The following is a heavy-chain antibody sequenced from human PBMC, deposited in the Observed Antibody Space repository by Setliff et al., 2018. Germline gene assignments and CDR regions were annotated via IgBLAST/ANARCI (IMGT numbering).Heavy chain of an antibody. CDR2: VHDNGET. CDR3: ARGSTGIYDP. V-gene: IGHV4-59*02. CDR1: GVSVASHY. D-gene: IGHD1-1*01. J-gene: IGHJ5*02. Sequence: SETLSLTCTVSGVSVASHYWSWIRQAPGTGLEWIAYVHDNGETNQNPSLKSRVTISVDTSKNQFSLKMTSVTAADTAIYCCARGSTGIYDPWGQGILVTVSS.